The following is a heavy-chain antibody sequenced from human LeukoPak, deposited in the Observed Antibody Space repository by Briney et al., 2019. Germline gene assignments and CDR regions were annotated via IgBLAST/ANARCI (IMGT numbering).Heavy chain of an antibody. CDR2: IYHSGST. D-gene: IGHD2-2*01. CDR1: GGSISSSNW. Sequence: SGTLSLTCAVSGGSISSSNWWSWVRQPPGKGLEWIGEIYHSGSTNYNPSLKSRVTISVDKSKNQFSLKLSSVTAADTAVYYCARLRGSYCSSNSCYSDYWGQGTLVTVSS. CDR3: ARLRGSYCSSNSCYSDY. J-gene: IGHJ4*02. V-gene: IGHV4-4*02.